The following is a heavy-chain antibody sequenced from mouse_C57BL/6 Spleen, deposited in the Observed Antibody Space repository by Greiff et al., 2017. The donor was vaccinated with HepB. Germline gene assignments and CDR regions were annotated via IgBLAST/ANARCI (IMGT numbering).Heavy chain of an antibody. J-gene: IGHJ3*01. CDR1: GYTFTSYW. CDR3: ARNGYSLAY. Sequence: QVQLQQPGAELVKPGASVKLSFKASGYTFTSYWMQWVKQRPGQGLEWIGEIDPSDSYTNYNQKFKGKATLTVDTSSSTAYMQLSSLTSEDSAVYYCARNGYSLAYWGQGTLVTVSA. D-gene: IGHD2-3*01. V-gene: IGHV1-50*01. CDR2: IDPSDSYT.